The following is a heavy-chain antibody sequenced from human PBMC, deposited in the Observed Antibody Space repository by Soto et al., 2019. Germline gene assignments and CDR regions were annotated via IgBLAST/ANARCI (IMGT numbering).Heavy chain of an antibody. CDR2: IKEDGSEK. V-gene: IGHV3-7*03. CDR3: ASYRPLGC. D-gene: IGHD1-26*01. J-gene: IGHJ4*02. Sequence: EVQLVESGGGLVQPGGSLRLSCAASGFTLSNFWMSWVRQAPGKGLEWVASIKEDGSEKTYVDSVKGRFTISRDNAQNSLYLQMNRLRVDDAAVYYCASYRPLGCWGQGTPVIVSS. CDR1: GFTLSNFW.